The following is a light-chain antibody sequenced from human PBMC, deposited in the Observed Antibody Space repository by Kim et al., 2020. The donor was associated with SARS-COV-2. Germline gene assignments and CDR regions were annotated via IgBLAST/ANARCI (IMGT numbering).Light chain of an antibody. J-gene: IGKJ5*01. CDR1: QSIISY. CDR2: AAS. CDR3: PQSYSTPIT. Sequence: ASVEDRVTITCRASQSIISYLNWYQQKPGKAPKLLIYAASSLQSGVPSRFSGSGSGTDFTLTISSLQPEDFATYYCPQSYSTPITFGQGTRLEIK. V-gene: IGKV1-39*01.